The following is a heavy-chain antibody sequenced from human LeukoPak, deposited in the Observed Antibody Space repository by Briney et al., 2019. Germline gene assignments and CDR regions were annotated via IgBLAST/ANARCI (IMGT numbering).Heavy chain of an antibody. CDR1: GGSFSGYY. D-gene: IGHD3-9*01. J-gene: IGHJ4*02. Sequence: PSETLSLTCAVYGGSFSGYYWSWIRQPPGKGLEWIGEINHSGSTNYNPFLKSRVTISGDTSKKQFSLKLSSVTAADTAVYYCARGPQTYYDILTGLSFWGQGTLVTVSS. V-gene: IGHV4-34*01. CDR3: ARGPQTYYDILTGLSF. CDR2: INHSGST.